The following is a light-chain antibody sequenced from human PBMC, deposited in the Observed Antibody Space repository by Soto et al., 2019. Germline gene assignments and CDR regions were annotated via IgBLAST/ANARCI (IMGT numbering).Light chain of an antibody. CDR2: GNS. CDR3: QSYDSSLSRGV. V-gene: IGLV1-40*01. CDR1: SSNIGAGYD. Sequence: QSVLTQPPSVSGAPGQRVTISCTGSSSNIGAGYDVHWYQQLPGTAPKLLIYGNSNRPSGVPDRFSGSKSGTSASLAITGVQAEDGADYYCQSYDSSLSRGVFGGGTKLTVL. J-gene: IGLJ3*02.